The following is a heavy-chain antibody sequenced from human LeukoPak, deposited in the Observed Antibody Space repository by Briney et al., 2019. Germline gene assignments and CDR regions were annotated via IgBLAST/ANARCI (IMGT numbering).Heavy chain of an antibody. CDR2: IYNSGRT. D-gene: IGHD6-13*01. CDR1: GGSISSSCYY. V-gene: IGHV4-39*01. J-gene: IGHJ4*02. CDR3: ASYSSSWYHFDY. Sequence: PSETLSLTCTVSGGSISSSCYYWGWIRQPPGKGLEWIGNIYNSGRTNYNPSLKSRVTLSIDTSKNLFSLKLNSVTAADTAVYYCASYSSSWYHFDYWGQGAQVAVSS.